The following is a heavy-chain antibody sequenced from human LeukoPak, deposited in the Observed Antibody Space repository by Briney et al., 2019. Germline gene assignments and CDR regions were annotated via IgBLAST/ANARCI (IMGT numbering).Heavy chain of an antibody. CDR2: IYSGGTT. Sequence: GGSLRLSCAASEFSVSSNYMTWVRQAPGKGLECVSIIYSGGTTYYADSVRGRFTISRDNSKNTLYLQMDRLRVEDTAVYYCARKSDLLMLRGGDCWGQGTLVTVSS. CDR1: EFSVSSNY. D-gene: IGHD3-10*01. J-gene: IGHJ4*02. V-gene: IGHV3-66*01. CDR3: ARKSDLLMLRGGDC.